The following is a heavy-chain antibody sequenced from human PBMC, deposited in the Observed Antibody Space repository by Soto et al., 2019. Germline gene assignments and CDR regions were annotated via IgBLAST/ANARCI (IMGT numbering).Heavy chain of an antibody. CDR3: DSSPY. D-gene: IGHD1-26*01. Sequence: QVQLVQSGAEVKKPGSSVKVSCKASGDTFNNYTINWVRQAPGQGLEWMGRIIPILGIINYAPRFQGRVTITAHKSSRTAHMELSGLRSEDTAFYYCDSSPYWGQGTLVTVSS. CDR1: GDTFNNYT. V-gene: IGHV1-69*02. J-gene: IGHJ4*02. CDR2: IIPILGII.